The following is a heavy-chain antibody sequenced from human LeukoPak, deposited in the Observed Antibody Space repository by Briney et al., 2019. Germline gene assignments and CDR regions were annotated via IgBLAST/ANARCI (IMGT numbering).Heavy chain of an antibody. V-gene: IGHV4-39*01. J-gene: IGHJ4*02. CDR3: ARLNGNYYRFDY. CDR1: GGSISSSNYY. Sequence: SETLSLTCTVSGGSISSSNYYWGWIRQPPGKGLEWIGTIYYSGSTYYNPSLKSRVTISVDTSRNQFSLKLSSVTAADTAVYYCARLNGNYYRFDYWGQGILV. CDR2: IYYSGST. D-gene: IGHD1-26*01.